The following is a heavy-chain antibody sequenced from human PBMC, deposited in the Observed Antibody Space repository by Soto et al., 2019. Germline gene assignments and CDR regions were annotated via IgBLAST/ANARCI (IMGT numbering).Heavy chain of an antibody. CDR1: GFTFSTYT. D-gene: IGHD4-17*01. CDR3: AKDMRPDGVWDFGH. V-gene: IGHV3-23*01. CDR2: VGQDGAP. J-gene: IGHJ4*02. Sequence: EVQLLESGGGLVQPGGSLRLSCAASGFTFSTYTMAWVRQAPGRGPEWVSGVGQDGAPYYAASVKGRFTISRDNSRSSVYLEMIALRGEDTAVYYCAKDMRPDGVWDFGHWGQGTLVTVSS.